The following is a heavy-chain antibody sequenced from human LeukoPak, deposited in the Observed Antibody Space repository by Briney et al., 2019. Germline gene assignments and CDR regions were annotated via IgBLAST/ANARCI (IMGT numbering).Heavy chain of an antibody. CDR2: IKQDGSEK. Sequence: GGSLRLSCAASGFTLSNYWMSWVRQAPGKGLEWVANIKQDGSEKYYVDSVKGRFTISRDNAKNSLYLQLNSLTPEDTAVYYCAKDSSGIYLSDSWGQGTLVTVSS. V-gene: IGHV3-7*01. D-gene: IGHD1-26*01. CDR3: AKDSSGIYLSDS. CDR1: GFTLSNYW. J-gene: IGHJ4*02.